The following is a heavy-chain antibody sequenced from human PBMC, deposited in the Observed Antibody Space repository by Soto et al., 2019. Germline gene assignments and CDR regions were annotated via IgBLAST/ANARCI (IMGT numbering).Heavy chain of an antibody. Sequence: QVQLQESGPGLVKPSETLSLTCTVSGWSISSYYWSWIRQPPGKGLEWIGYIYYRANPNYNPSLKSRVPISQDRSKNQFSLKLSSVTAADTAVYYCARHYGDGYDYLDYWGQGTLVTVSS. V-gene: IGHV4-59*08. CDR3: ARHYGDGYDYLDY. J-gene: IGHJ4*02. CDR1: GWSISSYY. D-gene: IGHD5-12*01. CDR2: IYYRANP.